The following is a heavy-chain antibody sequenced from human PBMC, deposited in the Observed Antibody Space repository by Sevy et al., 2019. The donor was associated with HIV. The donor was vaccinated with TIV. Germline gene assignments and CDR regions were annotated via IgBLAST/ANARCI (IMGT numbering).Heavy chain of an antibody. CDR2: ISSSGSTI. V-gene: IGHV3-11*01. J-gene: IGHJ3*02. Sequence: GGSLRLSCAASGFTFSNYYMSWIRQAPGKGLEWVSYISSSGSTIYYADSVKGRFTISRDNAKNSLYLQMNSLRAEDTAVYDCARRRIGTTNGHDAFDIWGQGTMVTVSS. CDR3: ARRRIGTTNGHDAFDI. CDR1: GFTFSNYY. D-gene: IGHD1-7*01.